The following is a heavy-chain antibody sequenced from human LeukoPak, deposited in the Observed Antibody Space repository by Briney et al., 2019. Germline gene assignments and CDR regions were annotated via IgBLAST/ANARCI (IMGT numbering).Heavy chain of an antibody. J-gene: IGHJ3*02. CDR1: GFTFSSYG. Sequence: GGSLRLSCAASGFTFSSYGMHWVRQAPGKGLEWVAFIRYDGSNKYYADSVKGRFTISRDNSKNTLYLQMNSLRAEDTAVYYCAKDHLLYISGLCSFDIWGQGTMVTVSS. CDR3: AKDHLLYISGLCSFDI. CDR2: IRYDGSNK. D-gene: IGHD6-19*01. V-gene: IGHV3-30*02.